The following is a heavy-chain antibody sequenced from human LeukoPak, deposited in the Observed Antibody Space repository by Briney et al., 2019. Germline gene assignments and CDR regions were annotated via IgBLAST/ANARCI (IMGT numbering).Heavy chain of an antibody. J-gene: IGHJ4*02. D-gene: IGHD3-22*01. V-gene: IGHV3-74*01. CDR1: GFTFSSYW. CDR2: INSDGSST. Sequence: GGSLRLSCAASGFTFSSYWMHWVRQAPGKGLVWVSRINSDGSSTSYADSVKGRFTISRDNAKNTLYLQMHSLRAEDTAVYYCARESATMIATFDYWGQGTLVTVSS. CDR3: ARESATMIATFDY.